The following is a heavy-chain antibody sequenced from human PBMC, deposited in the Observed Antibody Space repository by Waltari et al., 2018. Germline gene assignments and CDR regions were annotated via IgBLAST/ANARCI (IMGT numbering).Heavy chain of an antibody. V-gene: IGHV1-2*02. CDR1: GYPFTGYY. J-gene: IGHJ4*02. CDR3: AREPEVLPGSGGSCYSDY. CDR2: SNPNSGGT. Sequence: QVQLVQSGAEVKKPGASVKVSCKASGYPFTGYYMHWVRPAPGQGLEWVGGSNPNSGGTNYAQKFQGRVTMTRDTSISTAYMELSRLRSDDTAVYYCAREPEVLPGSGGSCYSDYWGQGTLVTVSS. D-gene: IGHD2-15*01.